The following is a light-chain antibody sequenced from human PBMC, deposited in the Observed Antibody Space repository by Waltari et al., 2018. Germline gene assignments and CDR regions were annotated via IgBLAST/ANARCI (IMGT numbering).Light chain of an antibody. CDR1: SSNIGSNT. J-gene: IGLJ1*01. CDR3: AAWDDSLNGLYV. V-gene: IGLV1-44*01. Sequence: QSVLTQPPSASGTPGQRVTISCSGSSSNIGSNTVTWYQQPPGTAPKLLIYSNNQRPPGVPDRFSGSKSGTSASLAISGLQSEDEADYDCAAWDDSLNGLYVFGTGTKVTVL. CDR2: SNN.